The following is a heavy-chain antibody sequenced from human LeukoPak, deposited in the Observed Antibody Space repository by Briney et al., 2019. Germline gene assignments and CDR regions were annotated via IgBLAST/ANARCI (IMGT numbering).Heavy chain of an antibody. CDR3: AKNMVRGVISYYGMDV. J-gene: IGHJ6*02. D-gene: IGHD3-10*01. Sequence: PGGSLRLSCAASGFTFSSYAMSWVRQAPGKGLEWVSAISGSGGSTYYADSVKGRFTISRDNSKNTLYLQMNSLRAEDTAVYYCAKNMVRGVISYYGMDVWGQGTTVTVSS. V-gene: IGHV3-23*01. CDR2: ISGSGGST. CDR1: GFTFSSYA.